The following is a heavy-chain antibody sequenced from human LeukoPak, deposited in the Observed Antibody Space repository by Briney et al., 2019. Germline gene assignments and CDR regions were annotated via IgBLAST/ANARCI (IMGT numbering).Heavy chain of an antibody. CDR2: ISNTGSTI. Sequence: GGSLRLSCAASGFTFSSYSMNWVRQAPGKGLEWVSYISNTGSTIYYADSVRGRFTISRDNTKNSLYLQMNSLRAADTAVYYCARGPYSSSNYFDYWGQGTLVTVSS. CDR3: ARGPYSSSNYFDY. J-gene: IGHJ4*02. D-gene: IGHD6-6*01. CDR1: GFTFSSYS. V-gene: IGHV3-48*01.